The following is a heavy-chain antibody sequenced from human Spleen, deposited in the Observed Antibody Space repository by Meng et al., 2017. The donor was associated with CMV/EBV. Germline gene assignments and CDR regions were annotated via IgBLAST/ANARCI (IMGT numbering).Heavy chain of an antibody. CDR1: GGSISSGFYY. J-gene: IGHJ5*02. CDR2: IYYSGST. CDR3: ARDGGHGSRPLYNWFDP. V-gene: IGHV4-31*03. Sequence: SETLSLTCTISGGSISSGFYYWNWIRQHPEKGLECIGYIYYSGSTYYTPSLESRLTISIDTSKNQFSLTLNSVTAADTAIYYCARDGGHGSRPLYNWFDPWGQGTLVTVSS. D-gene: IGHD1-26*01.